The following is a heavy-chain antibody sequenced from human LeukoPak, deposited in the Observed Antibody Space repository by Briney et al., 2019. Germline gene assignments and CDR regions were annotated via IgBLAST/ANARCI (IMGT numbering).Heavy chain of an antibody. J-gene: IGHJ4*02. CDR3: ARDSSGWYEPDY. D-gene: IGHD6-19*01. V-gene: IGHV3-21*01. CDR2: ISSSSSYI. Sequence: GGSLRLSCAASGFTFSSYSVNWVRQAPGKGLEWVSSISSSSSYIYYADSVKGRFTISRDNAKNSLYLQMNSLRAEDTAVYYCARDSSGWYEPDYWGQGTLVTVSS. CDR1: GFTFSSYS.